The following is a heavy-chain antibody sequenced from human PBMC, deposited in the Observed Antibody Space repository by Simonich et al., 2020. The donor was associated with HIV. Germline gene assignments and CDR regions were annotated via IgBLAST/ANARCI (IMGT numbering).Heavy chain of an antibody. CDR2: ITPGGNR. CDR1: GYTFTSYY. J-gene: IGHJ2*01. Sequence: QVQLVQSGAEVKKPGASVKVSCKASGYTFTSYYMNWVRQAPGQGLEVMGKITPGGNRTYAQKFQGRVTMTRDTSTSTVYMELSSLRSEDTAVYYCAGDSGGYWYFDLWGRGTLVTVSS. D-gene: IGHD2-15*01. V-gene: IGHV1-46*01. CDR3: AGDSGGYWYFDL.